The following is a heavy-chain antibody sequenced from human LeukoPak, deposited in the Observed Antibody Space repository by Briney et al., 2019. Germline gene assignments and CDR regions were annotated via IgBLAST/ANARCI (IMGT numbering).Heavy chain of an antibody. V-gene: IGHV1-69*05. CDR2: IIPIFGTA. J-gene: IGHJ4*02. D-gene: IGHD6-13*01. Sequence: SVKVSCKASGGTFSSYAISWVRQAPGQGLEWMGGIIPIFGTANYAQKFQGRVTITTDESASTAYMELSSLRSEDTAVYYCARGVAAAGLGAFDYWGQGTLVTVSS. CDR3: ARGVAAAGLGAFDY. CDR1: GGTFSSYA.